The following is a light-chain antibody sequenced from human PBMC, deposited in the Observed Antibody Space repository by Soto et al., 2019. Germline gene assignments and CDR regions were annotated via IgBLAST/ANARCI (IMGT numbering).Light chain of an antibody. Sequence: EIVLPQSPDTLSLSPGDIVTLSCRASQTVSGNYLAWYHQKPGQAPRLLIHSASSRATGIPDRFSASGTGTDFTLTISRLEPEDFAVYYCQQYGSSPPWTFGQGTKVDIK. CDR1: QTVSGNY. J-gene: IGKJ1*01. CDR3: QQYGSSPPWT. CDR2: SAS. V-gene: IGKV3-20*01.